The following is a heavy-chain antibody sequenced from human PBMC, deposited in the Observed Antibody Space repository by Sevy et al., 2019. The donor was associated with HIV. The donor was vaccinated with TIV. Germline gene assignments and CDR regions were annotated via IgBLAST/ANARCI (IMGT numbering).Heavy chain of an antibody. J-gene: IGHJ4*02. CDR1: GYTLTKLS. V-gene: IGHV1-24*01. Sequence: ASVKVSCKVSGYTLTKLSMHWVRQAPGKGLEWMGSFDPEDGETIHAQTFQGRLSMTEDTSTETAYMELSSLSSEDTAVYYCATTKDYYDNSGAPFDYWGQGSLVTVSS. D-gene: IGHD3-22*01. CDR2: FDPEDGET. CDR3: ATTKDYYDNSGAPFDY.